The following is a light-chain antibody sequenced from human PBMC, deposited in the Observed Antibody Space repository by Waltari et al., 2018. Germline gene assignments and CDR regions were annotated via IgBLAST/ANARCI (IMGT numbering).Light chain of an antibody. V-gene: IGKV4-1*01. Sequence: DIVMTQSPDSLVVSLGARATINCQASQSVLYSSNNKNFLGWYQQKPGQTPKLLIYWASTRESGVPDRFSGSGSGTDFTLTISSLQAEDVAVYYCQQYYSTPYAFGQGTKLEIK. CDR1: QSVLYSSNNKNF. CDR3: QQYYSTPYA. J-gene: IGKJ2*01. CDR2: WAS.